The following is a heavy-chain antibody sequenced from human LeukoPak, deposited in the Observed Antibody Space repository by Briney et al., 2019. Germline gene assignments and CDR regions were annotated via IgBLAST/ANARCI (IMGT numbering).Heavy chain of an antibody. Sequence: PSETLSLTCTVSGGSISSGGYYWSWIRQHPGEGLEWIGEINHSGSTNYNPSLKSRVTISVDTSKNQFSLKLSSVTAADTAVYYCARALPPYYYGMDVWGQGTTVTVSS. CDR3: ARALPPYYYGMDV. V-gene: IGHV4-31*03. CDR2: INHSGST. CDR1: GGSISSGGYY. J-gene: IGHJ6*02.